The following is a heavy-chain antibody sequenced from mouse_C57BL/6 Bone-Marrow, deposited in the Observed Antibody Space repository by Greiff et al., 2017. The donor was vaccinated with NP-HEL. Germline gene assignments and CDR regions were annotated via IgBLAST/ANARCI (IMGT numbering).Heavy chain of an antibody. CDR1: GYSITSGYY. CDR3: ARDRNYGSTWFAY. Sequence: EVQRVESGPGLVKPSQSLSLTCSVTGYSITSGYYWNWIRQFPGNKLEWMGYISYDGSNNYNPSLKNRISITRDTSKNQFFLKLNSVTTEDTATYYCARDRNYGSTWFAYWGQGTLVTVSA. J-gene: IGHJ3*01. V-gene: IGHV3-6*01. CDR2: ISYDGSN. D-gene: IGHD1-1*01.